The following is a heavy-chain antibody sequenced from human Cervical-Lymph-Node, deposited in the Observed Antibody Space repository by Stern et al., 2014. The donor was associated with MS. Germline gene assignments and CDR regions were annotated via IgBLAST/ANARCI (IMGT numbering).Heavy chain of an antibody. Sequence: VQLGQSGGEVKKPWASVKVSCRASGYIFTSYYIHWVRQAPGKGLVWMGSLNPSSGPTDLPQSFQDRVTMTRDTSITTAYMELTRLTSDDTAVYYCARSITVTPLEYWGQGSLVAVSS. CDR1: GYIFTSYY. V-gene: IGHV1-2*02. J-gene: IGHJ4*02. CDR3: ARSITVTPLEY. CDR2: LNPSSGPT. D-gene: IGHD4-17*01.